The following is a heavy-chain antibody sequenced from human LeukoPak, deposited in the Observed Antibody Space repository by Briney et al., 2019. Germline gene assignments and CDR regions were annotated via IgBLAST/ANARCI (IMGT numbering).Heavy chain of an antibody. Sequence: GASLQISCQGSGSRFTSYWIGWVRQMPGKGLEWMGIMYPGDSDTRYSPSFQGQVTISADKSISTAYLQWSSLKASDTAMYYCAIKGGRRKSDAFDIWGQGTMVTVSS. CDR1: GSRFTSYW. J-gene: IGHJ3*02. V-gene: IGHV5-51*01. CDR3: AIKGGRRKSDAFDI. D-gene: IGHD3-16*01. CDR2: MYPGDSDT.